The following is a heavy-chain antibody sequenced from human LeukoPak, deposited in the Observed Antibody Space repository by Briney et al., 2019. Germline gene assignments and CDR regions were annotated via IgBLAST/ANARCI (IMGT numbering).Heavy chain of an antibody. J-gene: IGHJ4*02. CDR1: GFTFSDSA. CDR2: IRSEANSFAT. Sequence: GGSLKLSCATSGFTFSDSAIHWVRQASGKGLEWIGRIRSEANSFATAYAASVEGRFTISRDDSENTAFLQMNSLTAEDTAVYYCAKGTIAAAGTGDYFDYWGQGTLVTVSS. D-gene: IGHD6-13*01. CDR3: AKGTIAAAGTGDYFDY. V-gene: IGHV3-73*01.